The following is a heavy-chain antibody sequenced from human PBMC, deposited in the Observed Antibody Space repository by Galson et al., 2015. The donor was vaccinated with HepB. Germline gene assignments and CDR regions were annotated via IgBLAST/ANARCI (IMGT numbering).Heavy chain of an antibody. CDR3: ARTSTRFSTLPPTDAFDI. J-gene: IGHJ3*02. CDR1: GFTFSSYA. V-gene: IGHV3-30-3*01. CDR2: ISYDGSNK. Sequence: SLRLSCAASGFTFSSYAMSWVRQAPGKGLEWVAVISYDGSNKYYADSVKGRFTISRDNSKNTLYLQMNSLRAEDTAVYYCARTSTRFSTLPPTDAFDIWGQGTMVTVSS.